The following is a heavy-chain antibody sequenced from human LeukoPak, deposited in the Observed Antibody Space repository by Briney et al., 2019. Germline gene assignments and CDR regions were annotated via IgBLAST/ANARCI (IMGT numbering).Heavy chain of an antibody. V-gene: IGHV3-9*01. J-gene: IGHJ6*02. D-gene: IGHD2-15*01. Sequence: GGSLRLSCAASGFTFDDYAMHWVRQAPGKGLEWVSGISWNSGSIGYADSVKGRFTISRDNAKNSLYLQMNSLRAEDTALYYCAKASAMVAAISGMDVWGRGTTVTVSS. CDR3: AKASAMVAAISGMDV. CDR1: GFTFDDYA. CDR2: ISWNSGSI.